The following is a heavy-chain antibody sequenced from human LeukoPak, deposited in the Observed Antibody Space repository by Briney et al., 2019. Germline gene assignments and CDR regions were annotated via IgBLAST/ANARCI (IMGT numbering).Heavy chain of an antibody. V-gene: IGHV4-59*01. Sequence: SETLSLTCTVSGGSISSYYWSWIRQPPGKGLEWIGYIYYSGSANYNPSLKSRVTISVDTSKNQFSLKLSSVTAADTAVYYCVRDGGTYFPAAFDIWGQGTMVTVSS. D-gene: IGHD3-16*01. CDR2: IYYSGSA. J-gene: IGHJ3*02. CDR1: GGSISSYY. CDR3: VRDGGTYFPAAFDI.